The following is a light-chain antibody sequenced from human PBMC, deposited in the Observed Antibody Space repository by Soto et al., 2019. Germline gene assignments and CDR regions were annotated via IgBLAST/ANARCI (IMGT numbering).Light chain of an antibody. CDR3: GTWDSRLSVVV. Sequence: QSVLTQPPSVSAAPGQKVTISCSGSSSNIGSNSVSWYQHLPGTAPKLLISENNKRPSGIPDRFSGSKSGTSATLGITGLQTGDEADYHCGTWDSRLSVVVFGGGTKLTVL. CDR1: SSNIGSNS. V-gene: IGLV1-51*02. J-gene: IGLJ2*01. CDR2: ENN.